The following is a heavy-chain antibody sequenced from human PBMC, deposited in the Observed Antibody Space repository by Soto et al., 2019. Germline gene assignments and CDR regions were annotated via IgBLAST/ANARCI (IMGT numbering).Heavy chain of an antibody. CDR2: IYYSGST. D-gene: IGHD6-13*01. CDR1: GGSISSYY. CDR3: ASSPSRAIAEAGPLPFFYYYYGMDV. Sequence: QVQLQESGPGLVKPSETLSLTCTVSGGSISSYYWSWIRQPPGKGLEWIGYIYYSGSTNYNPSLKSRVTISVDTSKNQFSLKLSSVTAADTAVYYCASSPSRAIAEAGPLPFFYYYYGMDVCGQGTTITVSS. J-gene: IGHJ6*02. V-gene: IGHV4-59*01.